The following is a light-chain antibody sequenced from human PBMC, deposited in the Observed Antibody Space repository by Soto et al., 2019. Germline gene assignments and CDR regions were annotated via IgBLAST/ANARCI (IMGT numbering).Light chain of an antibody. CDR3: CSYAGTYSWV. J-gene: IGLJ3*02. Sequence: QSVLTQPASVSGSPGQSITISCTGTSSDVGGYNYVSWYQQYPGKAPKLMIYEVNNRPSGVSNRFSGSKSGNTASLTISGLQAEDEADYYCCSYAGTYSWVFGGGTKLTVL. V-gene: IGLV2-14*01. CDR2: EVN. CDR1: SSDVGGYNY.